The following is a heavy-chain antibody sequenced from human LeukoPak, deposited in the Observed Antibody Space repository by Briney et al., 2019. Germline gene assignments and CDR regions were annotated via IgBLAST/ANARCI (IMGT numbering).Heavy chain of an antibody. Sequence: GGTLRLSCAASGFNFTNYNMNWVRQAPGKGLEWVSSIHSSSGSIYYADSLKGRFTISRDNAKNSLYLQMNSLRAEDTAVYYCARDLAWDAFDIWGQGTMVSVSS. J-gene: IGHJ3*02. CDR1: GFNFTNYN. CDR2: IHSSSGSI. CDR3: ARDLAWDAFDI. V-gene: IGHV3-21*01.